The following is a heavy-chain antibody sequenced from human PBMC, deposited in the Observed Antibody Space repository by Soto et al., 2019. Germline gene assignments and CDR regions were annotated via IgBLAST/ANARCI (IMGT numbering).Heavy chain of an antibody. CDR1: GFTFNSYA. CDR2: ISVSGGST. V-gene: IGHV3-23*01. D-gene: IGHD6-6*01. J-gene: IGHJ3*02. CDR3: AKEYSSSVFSNDAFDI. Sequence: EVQLWECGGGLVQPGGSLRLSCAASGFTFNSYAMTWVRQAPGKGLEWVSAISVSGGSTYYADSVKGRFTISRDNSKNTLYLQMNSLRAEDTAVYYCAKEYSSSVFSNDAFDIWGQGTMVTVSS.